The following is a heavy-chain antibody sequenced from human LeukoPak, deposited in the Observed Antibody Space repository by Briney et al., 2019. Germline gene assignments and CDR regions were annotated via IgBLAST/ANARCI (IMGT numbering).Heavy chain of an antibody. J-gene: IGHJ4*02. CDR1: GGSISSYY. D-gene: IGHD5-18*01. V-gene: IGHV4-59*01. Sequence: SETLSLTCTVPGGSISSYYWSWIRQPPGKGLEWIGYIYYSGSTNYNPSLKSRVTISVDTSKNQFSLKLSSVTAADTAVYYCARAAMVETIDYWGQGTLVTVSS. CDR2: IYYSGST. CDR3: ARAAMVETIDY.